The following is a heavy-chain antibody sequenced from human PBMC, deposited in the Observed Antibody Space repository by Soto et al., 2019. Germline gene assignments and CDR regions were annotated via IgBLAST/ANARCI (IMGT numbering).Heavy chain of an antibody. CDR2: IWYDGSNK. CDR3: ARGGYYYDSSGYSY. CDR1: GFTFSSYG. D-gene: IGHD3-22*01. V-gene: IGHV3-33*01. Sequence: QVQLVESGGGVVQPGRSLRLSCAASGFTFSSYGMHWVRQAPGKGLEWVAVIWYDGSNKYYADSVKGRFTISRDNSKNTLYLQMNSLRAEDTAVYYCARGGYYYDSSGYSYWGQGTLVTVSS. J-gene: IGHJ4*02.